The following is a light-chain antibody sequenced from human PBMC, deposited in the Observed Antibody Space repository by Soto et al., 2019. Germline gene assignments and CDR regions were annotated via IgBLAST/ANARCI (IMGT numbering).Light chain of an antibody. CDR1: QTISSW. Sequence: DIQVTQYPSTLSASVGDRVTITCRASQTISSWLAWYQQKPGKAPTLLIYDASTLERGVPSRFSGTGSGTEFTLSIDSLQPDDFATYYCQQYHTSSITFGQRTLLEIK. J-gene: IGKJ5*01. CDR3: QQYHTSSIT. CDR2: DAS. V-gene: IGKV1-5*01.